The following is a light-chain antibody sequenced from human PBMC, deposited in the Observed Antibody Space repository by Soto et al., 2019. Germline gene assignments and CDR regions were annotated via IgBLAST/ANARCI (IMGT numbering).Light chain of an antibody. CDR1: SSNIGAGYD. V-gene: IGLV1-40*01. Sequence: QSALTQPPSVSGAPGQRVTISCTGSSSNIGAGYDVHWYQQLPGTAPKLLIYGNNNRPSGVPDRFSGSKSGTSASLAITGLQAEDEADYYCQSYDSSLSGYVFGTGTKV. J-gene: IGLJ1*01. CDR3: QSYDSSLSGYV. CDR2: GNN.